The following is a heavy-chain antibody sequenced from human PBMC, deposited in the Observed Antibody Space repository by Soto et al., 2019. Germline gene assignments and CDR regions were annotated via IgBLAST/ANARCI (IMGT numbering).Heavy chain of an antibody. CDR3: ARGYCSSTSCPFDY. Sequence: GGSLRLSCAAFGFTFSSYWMHWVRQAPGKGLVWVSRTNSDGSSTNYADSVKGRFTISRDNAKKTLHLQMNSLRAEDTAMYYCARGYCSSTSCPFDYWGQGTLVTVS. V-gene: IGHV3-74*01. D-gene: IGHD2-2*01. J-gene: IGHJ4*02. CDR1: GFTFSSYW. CDR2: TNSDGSST.